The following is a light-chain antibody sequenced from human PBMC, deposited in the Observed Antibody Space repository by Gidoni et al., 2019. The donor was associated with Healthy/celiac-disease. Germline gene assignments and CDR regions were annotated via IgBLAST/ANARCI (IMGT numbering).Light chain of an antibody. CDR3: QSYDSSLSGWV. CDR1: SSNIGAGYE. Sequence: QSVLKQPPSVSGAPGQRVTISCTGSSSNIGAGYEVHWYQQLPGTAPKLLIYGNSNRPSGVPDRFSGSKSCTSASLAITGLQAEDDADYYCQSYDSSLSGWVFGGGTKLTVL. CDR2: GNS. V-gene: IGLV1-40*01. J-gene: IGLJ3*02.